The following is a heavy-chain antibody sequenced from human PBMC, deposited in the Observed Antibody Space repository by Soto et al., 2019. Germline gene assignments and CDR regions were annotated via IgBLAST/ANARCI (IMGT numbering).Heavy chain of an antibody. CDR2: IYYSGST. CDR3: ARSRGRVANYYYYGMDV. CDR1: GGSISSGGYY. J-gene: IGHJ6*02. D-gene: IGHD2-15*01. V-gene: IGHV4-31*03. Sequence: QVQLQESGPGLVKPSQTLSLTCTVSGGSISSGGYYWSWIRPHPGKGLEWIGYIYYSGSTYYNPSLKSRVTISVDTSKNQFSLKLSSVTAADTAVYYCARSRGRVANYYYYGMDVWGQGTTVTVSS.